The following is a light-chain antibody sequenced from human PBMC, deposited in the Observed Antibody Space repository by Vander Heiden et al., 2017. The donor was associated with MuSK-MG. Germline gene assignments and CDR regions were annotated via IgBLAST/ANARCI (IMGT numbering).Light chain of an antibody. V-gene: IGKV1-39*01. CDR3: QQSDTTLFT. CDR2: DVS. CDR1: QTINNY. Sequence: DIQMTQSPSSLSASVGDKVTLTCRTSQTINNYLNWYQQKPGKAPKLLIYDVSSLQSGVPSRFSGSGSGTDFTLTISRLQPEDFATYYCQQSDTTLFTFGPGTKVDIK. J-gene: IGKJ3*01.